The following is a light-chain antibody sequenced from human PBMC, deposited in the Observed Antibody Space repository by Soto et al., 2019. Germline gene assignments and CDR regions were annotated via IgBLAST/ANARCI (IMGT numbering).Light chain of an antibody. V-gene: IGKV2-28*01. CDR2: LGS. Sequence: DIVLTQSPLSLPVTPGEPASISCRSSQSLLHSNGYNYLVWYLQKPGQSPQLLIYLGSNRASGVPDRFSGSGSGTDFTLKSSRVEAEDVGVYYCMQALQTPYTFGQGTKLEIK. CDR1: QSLLHSNGYNY. J-gene: IGKJ2*01. CDR3: MQALQTPYT.